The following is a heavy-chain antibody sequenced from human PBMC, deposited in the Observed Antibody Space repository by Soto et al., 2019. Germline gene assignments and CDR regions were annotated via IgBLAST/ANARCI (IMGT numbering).Heavy chain of an antibody. V-gene: IGHV4-39*01. CDR3: ARINTYYYDSSGYFWGP. J-gene: IGHJ5*02. CDR1: CGSISSSSYS. CDR2: IYYSGST. Sequence: LSLTCPVSCGSISSSSYSWGWIRQPPGKGLEWIGSIYYSGSTYYNPSLKSRVTISVDTSKNQFSLKLSSVTAADTAVYYCARINTYYYDSSGYFWGPWGQGTLVTV. D-gene: IGHD3-22*01.